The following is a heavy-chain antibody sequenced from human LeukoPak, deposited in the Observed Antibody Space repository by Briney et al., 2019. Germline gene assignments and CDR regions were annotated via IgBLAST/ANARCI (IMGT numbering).Heavy chain of an antibody. D-gene: IGHD4/OR15-4a*01. Sequence: GGSLRLSCAASGFTFSSYSMNWVRQAPGKGLEWVSSISSSSSYIYYADSVKGRFTISRDSAKNSLYLQMNSLRAEDTAVYYCARDGALLRLPFDYWGQGTLVTVSS. CDR2: ISSSSSYI. CDR3: ARDGALLRLPFDY. V-gene: IGHV3-21*01. CDR1: GFTFSSYS. J-gene: IGHJ4*02.